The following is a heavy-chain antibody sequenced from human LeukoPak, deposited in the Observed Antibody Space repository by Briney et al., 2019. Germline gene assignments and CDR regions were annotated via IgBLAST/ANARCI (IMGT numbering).Heavy chain of an antibody. V-gene: IGHV3-48*03. CDR1: GFTFSSYE. Sequence: GGSLRLSCAASGFTFSSYEMNWVRQAPGKGLEWVSYISSSGTTTYYAASVKGRFTISRDNAKNSLYLQMNSLRAEDTAVYYCARGYGSGSSHIDYWGQGTLVTVS. D-gene: IGHD3-10*01. J-gene: IGHJ4*02. CDR2: ISSSGTTT. CDR3: ARGYGSGSSHIDY.